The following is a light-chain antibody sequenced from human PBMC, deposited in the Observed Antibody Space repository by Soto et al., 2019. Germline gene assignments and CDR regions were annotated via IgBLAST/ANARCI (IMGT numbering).Light chain of an antibody. CDR3: QQYKNWPPIT. V-gene: IGKV3-15*01. CDR1: QSVGSD. Sequence: EIVMTQSPATLSVSPGERATLSCRASQSVGSDLAWYQQKPGQAPRLLIYGASTRATGIPARFSGSASGTEFTLTISGLQSEDFAVYYCQQYKNWPPITFGQGTRLEI. CDR2: GAS. J-gene: IGKJ5*01.